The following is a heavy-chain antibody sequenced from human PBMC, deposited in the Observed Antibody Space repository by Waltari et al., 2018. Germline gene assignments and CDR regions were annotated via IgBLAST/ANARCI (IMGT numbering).Heavy chain of an antibody. CDR2: VSPTIGNA. CDR1: GYTFTSYD. Sequence: QVQLVQSGAEVKKPGASVKVSCKASGYTFTSYDINWVRQATGHGLGCVGGVSPTIGNAGYAQKFQGRVTITRNASISTAYMELGSLRSEATAVYYCAGRSSSWGGYYYYMDVWGKGTTVTVSS. J-gene: IGHJ6*03. V-gene: IGHV1-8*03. CDR3: AGRSSSWGGYYYYMDV. D-gene: IGHD6-13*01.